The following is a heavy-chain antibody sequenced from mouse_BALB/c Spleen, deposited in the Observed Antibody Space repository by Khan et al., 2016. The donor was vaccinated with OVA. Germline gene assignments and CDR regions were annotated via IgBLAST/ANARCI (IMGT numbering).Heavy chain of an antibody. V-gene: IGHV3-2*02. D-gene: IGHD1-2*01. CDR3: ARTARIKY. CDR1: GYSITSGYG. Sequence: EVQLQESGPGLVKPSQSLSLTCTVIGYSITSGYGWNWIRQFPGNKLEWMGYIRYSGSNNYNPSIQSRISKTRDTSKNRFFLQLKSVTTEYTATYYCARTARIKYWGQGTTLTVSS. J-gene: IGHJ2*01. CDR2: IRYSGSN.